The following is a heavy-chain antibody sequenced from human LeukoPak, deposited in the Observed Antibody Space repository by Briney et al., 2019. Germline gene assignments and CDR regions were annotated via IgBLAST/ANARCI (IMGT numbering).Heavy chain of an antibody. J-gene: IGHJ3*02. V-gene: IGHV3-7*02. CDR1: GFTFSSYW. Sequence: GGSLRLSCAASGFTFSSYWMTWVRQAPGKGLEWVANIKQDGSEKYYVDSVKGRLTISRDNAKNSLYLQMNSLGAEDTAVYYCARSRDGYNFGAFDIWGQGTMVTVSS. D-gene: IGHD5-24*01. CDR3: ARSRDGYNFGAFDI. CDR2: IKQDGSEK.